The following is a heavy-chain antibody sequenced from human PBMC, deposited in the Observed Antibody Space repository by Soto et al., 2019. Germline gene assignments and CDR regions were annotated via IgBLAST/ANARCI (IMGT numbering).Heavy chain of an antibody. Sequence: PSETLSLTCTVSGGSISSYYWSWIRQPPGKGLEWIGYIYYSGSTNYNPSLKSRVTISVDTSKNQFSLNLISVTAADTAVYYCARNCMRYFDSSALDYWGQGDLVTVSS. CDR1: GGSISSYY. D-gene: IGHD3-22*01. J-gene: IGHJ4*02. CDR3: ARNCMRYFDSSALDY. CDR2: IYYSGST. V-gene: IGHV4-59*08.